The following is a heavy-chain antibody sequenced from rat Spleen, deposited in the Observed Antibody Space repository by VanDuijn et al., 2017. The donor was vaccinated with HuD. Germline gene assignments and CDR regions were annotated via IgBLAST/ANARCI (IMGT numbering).Heavy chain of an antibody. J-gene: IGHJ2*01. CDR3: ARLGYSSYGDYFDY. CDR2: ISPSGGST. Sequence: EVRLVESGGLLVQPGRSLKLSCAASGFTFSNYDMAWVRQAPTKGLEWVASISPSGGSTYYRDSVKGRFTVSRDNAKSTLYLQMDSLRSEDTATYYCARLGYSSYGDYFDYWGQGVMVTVSS. D-gene: IGHD1-8*01. CDR1: GFTFSNYD. V-gene: IGHV5-25*01.